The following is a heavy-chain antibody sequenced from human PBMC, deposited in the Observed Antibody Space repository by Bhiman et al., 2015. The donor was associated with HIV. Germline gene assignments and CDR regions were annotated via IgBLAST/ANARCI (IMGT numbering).Heavy chain of an antibody. D-gene: IGHD2/OR15-2a*01. Sequence: EVQLVESGGGLELPGGSLRLSCAVSGFTFNTYEMNWVRQSPGKGLEWVAYISSSGDAMHYADSVKGRFTISRDNSKQMVYMQMNSLRADDTAVYYCAKGEYIDSFDVWAKGQWSPSLQ. J-gene: IGHJ3*01. V-gene: IGHV3-48*03. CDR3: AKGEYIDSFDV. CDR2: ISSSGDAM. CDR1: GFTFNTYE.